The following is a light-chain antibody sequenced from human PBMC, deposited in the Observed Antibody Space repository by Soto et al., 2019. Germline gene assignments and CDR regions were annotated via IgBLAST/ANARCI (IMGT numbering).Light chain of an antibody. CDR3: SSYTRSRSWV. J-gene: IGLJ3*02. CDR2: EFR. V-gene: IGLV2-14*01. CDR1: SSDVGGYNY. Sequence: QSALTQPASVSGSPGQSIPISCTGTSSDVGGYNYVSWYQQHPGKAPKILIYEFRDRPSWVSNRFYGSKSGNTAYLTISGLQAEDESVYYCSSYTRSRSWVFVGGTKVTVL.